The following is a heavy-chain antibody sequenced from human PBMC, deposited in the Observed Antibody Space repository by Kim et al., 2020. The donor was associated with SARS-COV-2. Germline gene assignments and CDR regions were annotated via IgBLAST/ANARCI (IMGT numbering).Heavy chain of an antibody. Sequence: GGSLRLSCAASGFTFSSYAMHWVRQAPGKGLEWVAVISYDGSNKYYADSVKGRFTISRDNSKNTLYLQMNSLRAEDTAVYYCARGSGGYVSFFDYWGQGTLGTVSS. CDR1: GFTFSSYA. CDR2: ISYDGSNK. J-gene: IGHJ4*02. V-gene: IGHV3-30-3*01. D-gene: IGHD5-12*01. CDR3: ARGSGGYVSFFDY.